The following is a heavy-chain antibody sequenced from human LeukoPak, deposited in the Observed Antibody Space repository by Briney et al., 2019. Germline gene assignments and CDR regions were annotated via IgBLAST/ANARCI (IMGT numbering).Heavy chain of an antibody. CDR2: INPNSAGT. Sequence: ASVTVSFMASVYTFTDYYMHWVGQAPGQGLEWMGWINPNSAGTNYAQKFQRRLTMTRDTSISTAYMELIRLRSDDTAVYYCARDGVGYYDSSGYYYFQHWGQGTLVTVSS. J-gene: IGHJ1*01. CDR1: VYTFTDYY. V-gene: IGHV1-2*02. D-gene: IGHD3-22*01. CDR3: ARDGVGYYDSSGYYYFQH.